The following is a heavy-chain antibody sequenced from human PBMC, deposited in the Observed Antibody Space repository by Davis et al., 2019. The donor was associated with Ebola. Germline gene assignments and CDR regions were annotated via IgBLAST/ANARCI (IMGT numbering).Heavy chain of an antibody. D-gene: IGHD2/OR15-2a*01. V-gene: IGHV1-2*02. Sequence: ASVKVSCKTSGYAFMDYYIHWLRHAPGQGLEWMGWINPASGGATYIGKFQGRVTMTRNTATNTTYMELHRLQPDDTAVYYCARYNSTRAKWFDPWGQGTRVTVSS. CDR2: INPASGGA. CDR3: ARYNSTRAKWFDP. CDR1: GYAFMDYY. J-gene: IGHJ5*02.